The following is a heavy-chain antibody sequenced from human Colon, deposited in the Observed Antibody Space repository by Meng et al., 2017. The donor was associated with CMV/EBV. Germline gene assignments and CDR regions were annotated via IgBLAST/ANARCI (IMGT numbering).Heavy chain of an antibody. CDR3: ARNAYCSSTSCYTEWFDP. CDR1: GYTFTYYF. D-gene: IGHD2-2*02. J-gene: IGHJ5*02. V-gene: IGHV1-2*02. Sequence: ASVKVSCKASGYTFTYYFIHWVRQAPGQGLEWMGWINPNSGGTNYAQKFQGRVTMTRDTSITTAYMELTRLTSDDTAVYYCARNAYCSSTSCYTEWFDPWGQGTLVTVSS. CDR2: INPNSGGT.